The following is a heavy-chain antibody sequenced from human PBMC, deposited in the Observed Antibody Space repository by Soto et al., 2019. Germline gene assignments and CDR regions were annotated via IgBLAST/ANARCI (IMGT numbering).Heavy chain of an antibody. D-gene: IGHD2-15*01. CDR3: AREIGVVVVAATLLYYDYDGMDV. V-gene: IGHV1-18*01. CDR2: ISAYNGNT. Sequence: QVQLVQSGAEVKKPGASVKVSCKASGYTFTSYGISWVRQAPGQGLEWMGWISAYNGNTNYAQKLQGRVTMTTDTSTSTAYMELRSLRADDTAVYYCAREIGVVVVAATLLYYDYDGMDVWGQGTTVTVSS. CDR1: GYTFTSYG. J-gene: IGHJ6*02.